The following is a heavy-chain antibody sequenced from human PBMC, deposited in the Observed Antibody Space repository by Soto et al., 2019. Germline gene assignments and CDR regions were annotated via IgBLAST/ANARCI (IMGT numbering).Heavy chain of an antibody. CDR3: ARSSMVPVCYSDF. CDR1: GDSLNNHY. D-gene: IGHD2-8*01. Sequence: SETLSLTCSVSGDSLNNHYWTWIRQPPGKGLEWIGNIYDSGSTNYSPALKSRVSMSVDTSKNLFSLKMNSVTAADTAVYYFARSSMVPVCYSDFWGHGTVVTVSS. J-gene: IGHJ4*01. V-gene: IGHV4-59*11. CDR2: IYDSGST.